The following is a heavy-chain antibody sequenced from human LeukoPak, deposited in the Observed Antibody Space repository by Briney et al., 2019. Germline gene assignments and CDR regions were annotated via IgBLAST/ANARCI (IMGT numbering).Heavy chain of an antibody. D-gene: IGHD3-10*01. J-gene: IGHJ4*02. CDR3: AGRDMVRAFRGYYFDY. V-gene: IGHV4-61*02. CDR1: GDSISISPYY. CDR2: IYTSGST. Sequence: PSETLSLTCTVSGDSISISPYYWSWIRQPAGKGLEWIGRIYTSGSTNYNPSLKSRVTMSVDTSKNQFSLKLSSVTAADTAVYYCAGRDMVRAFRGYYFDYWGQGTLVTVSS.